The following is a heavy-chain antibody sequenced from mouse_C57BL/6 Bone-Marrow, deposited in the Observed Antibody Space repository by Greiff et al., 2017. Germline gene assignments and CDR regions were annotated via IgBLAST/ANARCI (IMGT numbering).Heavy chain of an antibody. J-gene: IGHJ2*01. CDR3: ARNDYDEDY. D-gene: IGHD2-4*01. CDR1: GYTFTSYG. V-gene: IGHV1-58*01. CDR2: ICIGNGYT. Sequence: VQLQQSGAELVRPGSSVKMSCTTSGYTFTSYGINWVKQRPGQGLEWIGYICIGNGYTEYNEKFKGKATLTSATSSSTAYMQLSSLTSEDSSIYFCARNDYDEDYWGQGTTLTVSS.